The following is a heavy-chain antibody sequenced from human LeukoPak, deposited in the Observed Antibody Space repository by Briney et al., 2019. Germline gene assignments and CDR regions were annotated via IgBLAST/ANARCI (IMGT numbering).Heavy chain of an antibody. CDR2: IYPGDSDT. V-gene: IGHV5-51*01. CDR1: GYSFTSYW. Sequence: GEALKISCKGSGYSFTSYWIGWVRQMPGKGLEWMGIIYPGDSDTRYSPSFQGQVTISADKSISTAYLQWSSLKASDTAMYHCASWSDYYDSSGYYPGRAFDIWGQGTMVTVSS. CDR3: ASWSDYYDSSGYYPGRAFDI. D-gene: IGHD3-22*01. J-gene: IGHJ3*02.